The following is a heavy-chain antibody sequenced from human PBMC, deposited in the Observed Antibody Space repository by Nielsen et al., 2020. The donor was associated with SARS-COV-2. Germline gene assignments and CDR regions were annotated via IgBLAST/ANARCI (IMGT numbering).Heavy chain of an antibody. CDR3: ASSYDFWSGSDYGMDV. D-gene: IGHD3-3*01. V-gene: IGHV1-18*01. Sequence: ASVKVSCKASGYTFTSYGISWVRQAPGQGLEWMGWISAYNSNTNYAQKLQGRVTMTTDTSTSTAYMELRSLRSDDTAVYYCASSYDFWSGSDYGMDVWGQGTTVAVSS. J-gene: IGHJ6*02. CDR1: GYTFTSYG. CDR2: ISAYNSNT.